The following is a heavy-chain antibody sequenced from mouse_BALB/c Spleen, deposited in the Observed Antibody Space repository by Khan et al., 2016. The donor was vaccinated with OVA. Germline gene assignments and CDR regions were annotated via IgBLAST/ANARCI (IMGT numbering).Heavy chain of an antibody. V-gene: IGHV5-6-5*01. Sequence: EVALVESGGGLVKPGGSLKFSCAASGFTFSNYAMSWVRQTPEKRLEWVASISSGGSTYYPDSVKGRFTISRDNARNILYLQMSSLRSEDTAMYYCARDYWFTYWGQGTLVTVSA. CDR1: GFTFSNYA. CDR2: ISSGGST. J-gene: IGHJ3*01. CDR3: ARDYWFTY.